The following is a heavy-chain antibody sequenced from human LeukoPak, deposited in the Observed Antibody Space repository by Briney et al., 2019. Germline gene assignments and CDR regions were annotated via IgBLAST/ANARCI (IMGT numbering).Heavy chain of an antibody. CDR1: GYTFTSYD. Sequence: ASVKVSCEASGYTFTSYDINWVRQATGQGLEWMGWMNPNSGNTGYAQKFQGRVTITRNTSISTAYMELSSLRSEDTAVYYCARGGVVVPAALNPNYYYYYYMDVWGKGTTVTVSS. CDR2: MNPNSGNT. V-gene: IGHV1-8*03. D-gene: IGHD2-2*01. CDR3: ARGGVVVPAALNPNYYYYYYMDV. J-gene: IGHJ6*03.